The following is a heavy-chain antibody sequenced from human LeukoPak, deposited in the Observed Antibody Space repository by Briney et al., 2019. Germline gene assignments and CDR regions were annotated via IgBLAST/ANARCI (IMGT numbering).Heavy chain of an antibody. D-gene: IGHD1-14*01. J-gene: IGHJ4*02. V-gene: IGHV3-23*01. CDR3: AKSLNYRNPLDS. CDR2: VSSNGAKT. Sequence: GGSLRLSCAASGFTFSSYAITWVRQAPGKGLEWVSAVSSNGAKTYYADSVKGRFTISRDNSKNTLCLQMNSLRAEDTAVYYCAKSLNYRNPLDSWGQGTLVTVSS. CDR1: GFTFSSYA.